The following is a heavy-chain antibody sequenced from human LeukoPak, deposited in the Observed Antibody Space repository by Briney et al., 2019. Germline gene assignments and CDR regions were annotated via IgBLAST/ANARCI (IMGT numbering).Heavy chain of an antibody. CDR1: GGSISSSSYY. J-gene: IGHJ4*02. CDR2: IYYSGST. Sequence: SSETLSLTCTVSGGSISSSSYYWGWIRQPPGKGLEWIGSIYYSGSTYYNPSLKSRVTISVDTSKNQFSLKLSSVTAADTAVYYCARTVAGPRYYWGQGTLVTVSS. CDR3: ARTVAGPRYY. V-gene: IGHV4-39*07. D-gene: IGHD6-19*01.